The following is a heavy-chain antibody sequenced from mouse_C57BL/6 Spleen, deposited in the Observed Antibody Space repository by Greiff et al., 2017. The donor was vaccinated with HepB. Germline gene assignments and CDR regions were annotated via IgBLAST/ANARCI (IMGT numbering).Heavy chain of an antibody. J-gene: IGHJ2*01. CDR2: INYDGSST. D-gene: IGHD1-1*01. CDR3: ARGYYGSSYDY. CDR1: GFTFSDYY. Sequence: EVMLVESEGGLVQPGRSMKLSCTASGFTFSDYYMAWVRQVPEKGLEWVANINYDGSSTYYLDSLKSRFIISRDNAKNILYLQMSSLKSEDTATYYCARGYYGSSYDYWGQGTTLTVSS. V-gene: IGHV5-16*01.